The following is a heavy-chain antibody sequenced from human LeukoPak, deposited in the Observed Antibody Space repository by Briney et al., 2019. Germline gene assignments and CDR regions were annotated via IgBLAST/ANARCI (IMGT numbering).Heavy chain of an antibody. D-gene: IGHD3-22*01. Sequence: KVSCKASGGTFSSYAISWVRQAPGQGLEWMGITYPGDSDTRYSPSFQGQVTISADKSISTAYLQWSSLKASDTAMYYCAKLYDSSGYQGGYFDYWGQGTLVTVSS. CDR2: TYPGDSDT. CDR3: AKLYDSSGYQGGYFDY. CDR1: GGTFSSYA. V-gene: IGHV5-51*01. J-gene: IGHJ4*02.